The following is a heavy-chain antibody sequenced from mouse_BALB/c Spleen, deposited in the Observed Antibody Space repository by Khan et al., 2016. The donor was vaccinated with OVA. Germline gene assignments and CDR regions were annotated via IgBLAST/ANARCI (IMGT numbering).Heavy chain of an antibody. CDR2: IFPNNGDS. J-gene: IGHJ3*02. D-gene: IGHD1-2*01. CDR1: GYTFTDYN. Sequence: VQLQQSGPELVKPGASVKISCKASGYTFTDYNMDWVRQSHGKSLEWIGYIFPNNGDSGYNQKFKTKAALTVDSSSSTAFMELRSLTSEDSAVYYCTRSGYVSFGYWGRGTLVTVSA. CDR3: TRSGYVSFGY. V-gene: IGHV1S29*02.